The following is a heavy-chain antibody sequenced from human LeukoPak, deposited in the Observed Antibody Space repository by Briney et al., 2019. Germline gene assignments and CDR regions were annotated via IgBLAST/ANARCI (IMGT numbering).Heavy chain of an antibody. D-gene: IGHD6-13*01. CDR2: ISGSGGST. J-gene: IGHJ4*02. CDR1: GFTFSSFA. V-gene: IGHV3-23*01. Sequence: GGSLRLSSAAPGFTFSSFAMSWVRQAQGKGLEWVSAISGSGGSTYYADSVKGRFTISRDNSKNTLYLQMNSLRAEDTAVYYCAKGQRAAGTFDYWGQGTLVTVSS. CDR3: AKGQRAAGTFDY.